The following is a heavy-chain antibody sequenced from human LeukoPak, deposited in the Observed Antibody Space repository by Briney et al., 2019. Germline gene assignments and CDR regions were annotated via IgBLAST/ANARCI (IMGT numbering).Heavy chain of an antibody. CDR1: GFTFSSYS. CDR3: ARDKTQVVAATLFDY. V-gene: IGHV3-21*01. D-gene: IGHD2-15*01. Sequence: GGSLRLSCAASGFTFSSYSMNCVRQAPGKGLEWVSSISSSSSYIYYADSVKGRFTISRDNAKNSLYLQMNSLRAEDTAVYYCARDKTQVVAATLFDYWGQGTLVTVSS. J-gene: IGHJ4*02. CDR2: ISSSSSYI.